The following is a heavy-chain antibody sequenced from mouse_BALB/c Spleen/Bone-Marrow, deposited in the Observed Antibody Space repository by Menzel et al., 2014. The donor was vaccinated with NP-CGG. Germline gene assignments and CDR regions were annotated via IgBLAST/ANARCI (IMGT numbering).Heavy chain of an antibody. J-gene: IGHJ3*01. CDR3: ARDVGYGNYFVY. V-gene: IGHV7-1*02. CDR1: GFTFSDFY. CDR2: SRNKAKYYTT. D-gene: IGHD2-10*02. Sequence: EVMLVESGGGLVQPGDSLRLSCATSGFTFSDFYMEWVRQPPGKRLEWTAASRNKAKYYTTEYSASVKGRFIVSRDTSQSVLYLQMNVLRAEDTAIYYCARDVGYGNYFVYWGQGTLVTVSA.